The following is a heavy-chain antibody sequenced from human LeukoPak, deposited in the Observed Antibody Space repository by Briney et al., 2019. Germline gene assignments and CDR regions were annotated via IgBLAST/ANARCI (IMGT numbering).Heavy chain of an antibody. J-gene: IGHJ4*02. CDR1: GYSISSGYY. Sequence: ASETLSLTCTVSGYSISSGYYWGWIRQPPGKGLEWIGSIYHSGSTYYNPSLKSRVTISVDTSKNQFSLKLSSVTAADTAVYYCARGGYGSGSYYGDYWGQGTLVTVSS. V-gene: IGHV4-38-2*02. D-gene: IGHD3-10*01. CDR2: IYHSGST. CDR3: ARGGYGSGSYYGDY.